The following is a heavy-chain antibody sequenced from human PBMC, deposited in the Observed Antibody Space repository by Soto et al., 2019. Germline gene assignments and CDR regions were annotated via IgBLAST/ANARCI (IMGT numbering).Heavy chain of an antibody. V-gene: IGHV1-69*06. CDR1: GGTFGNYA. Sequence: QVHLVQSGAEVKRPGSSVKVSCKASGGTFGNYAISWVRQAPGQGLEWMAGIMPVFGTVHYAQKFQGRLTITEDKYTSTAYRALSSLRSEDTGVYYCARVSVPGIYGEDVWGQGPTVTVTS. CDR3: ARVSVPGIYGEDV. CDR2: IMPVFGTV. J-gene: IGHJ6*02. D-gene: IGHD2-2*01.